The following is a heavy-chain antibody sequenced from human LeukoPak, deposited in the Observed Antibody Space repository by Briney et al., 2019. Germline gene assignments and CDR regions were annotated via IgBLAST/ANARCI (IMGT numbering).Heavy chain of an antibody. J-gene: IGHJ4*02. CDR1: GFTFSSYA. CDR3: TKDRSSYVQSFDY. D-gene: IGHD5-18*01. CDR2: ISGSGGST. V-gene: IGHV3-23*01. Sequence: GGSLRLSCAASGFTFSSYAMSWVRQAPGKGLEWVSAISGSGGSTYYADSVKGRFTISRDNSKNTLYLQMNSLRAEDTAVYYCTKDRSSYVQSFDYWGQGTLVTVSS.